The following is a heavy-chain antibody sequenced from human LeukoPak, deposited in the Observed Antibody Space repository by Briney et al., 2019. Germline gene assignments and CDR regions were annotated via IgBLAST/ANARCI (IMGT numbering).Heavy chain of an antibody. D-gene: IGHD1-14*01. J-gene: IGHJ4*02. V-gene: IGHV1-2*06. CDR1: GYTFTGYY. CDR2: INPNSGGT. Sequence: ASVKVSCKASGYTFTGYYMHWVRQAPGQGLEWMGRINPNSGGTNYAQKFQGRVTMTRDTSISTAYMELSSLRSEDTAVYYCARAAEPIPHFDYWGQGTLVTVSS. CDR3: ARAAEPIPHFDY.